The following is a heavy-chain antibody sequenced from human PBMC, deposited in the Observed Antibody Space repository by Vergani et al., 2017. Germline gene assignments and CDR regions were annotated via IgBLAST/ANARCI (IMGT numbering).Heavy chain of an antibody. Sequence: QITLKESGPTLVKPTQTLTLTCTFSGFSLSTSGVGVGWIRQPPGTALEWLALIYWDDAKRYSPSLKSRLTITKDTAKNQLFLTMINMDPVDTPTYYCAHVEMATINLDYWGQGTLVTVSS. CDR1: GFSLSTSGVG. V-gene: IGHV2-5*02. CDR3: AHVEMATINLDY. J-gene: IGHJ4*02. D-gene: IGHD5-24*01. CDR2: IYWDDAK.